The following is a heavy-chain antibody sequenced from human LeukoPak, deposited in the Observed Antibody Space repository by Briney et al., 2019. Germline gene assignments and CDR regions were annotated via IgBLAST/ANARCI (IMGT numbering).Heavy chain of an antibody. CDR2: ISGSGGST. V-gene: IGHV3-23*01. J-gene: IGHJ4*02. CDR1: GFTFSSYA. D-gene: IGHD2-15*01. CDR3: AKVAGPYCSGGSCPHFDY. Sequence: PGGSLRLSCAASGFTFSSYAMSWVRQAPGKGLEWVSAISGSGGSTYYADSVKGRFTISRDNSKNTLYLQMNSLRAEDTAVNYCAKVAGPYCSGGSCPHFDYWGQGTLVTVSS.